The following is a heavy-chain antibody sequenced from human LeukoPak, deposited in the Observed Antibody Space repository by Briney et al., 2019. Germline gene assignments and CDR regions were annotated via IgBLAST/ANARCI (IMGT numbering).Heavy chain of an antibody. D-gene: IGHD3-22*01. V-gene: IGHV3-7*01. CDR3: ARDYYRSLDY. Sequence: GGSLRLSCAASGFSFTYSWMAWVRQTPEKGLEWVANIKQDGSEKYYLDSVKGRFTISRDNAKNSLYLQMNSLRVEDTAVYYCARDYYRSLDYWGQGTLATVSS. CDR1: GFSFTYSW. J-gene: IGHJ4*02. CDR2: IKQDGSEK.